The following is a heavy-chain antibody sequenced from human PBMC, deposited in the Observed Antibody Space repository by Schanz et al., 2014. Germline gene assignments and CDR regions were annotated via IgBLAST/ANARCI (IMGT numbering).Heavy chain of an antibody. CDR3: AKFLYDDPS. V-gene: IGHV4-59*08. Sequence: QVQLQESGPGLVKPSETLSLTCSVSGGDIGNYYWSWIRQPPGKGLEWIGYIHQSGGTNYNPSLKSGVPILVDPSKNQFPLRLTSLPAADTAVYYCAKFLYDDPSWGQGTLVTVSS. CDR1: GGDIGNYY. J-gene: IGHJ5*02. CDR2: IHQSGGT. D-gene: IGHD3-3*01.